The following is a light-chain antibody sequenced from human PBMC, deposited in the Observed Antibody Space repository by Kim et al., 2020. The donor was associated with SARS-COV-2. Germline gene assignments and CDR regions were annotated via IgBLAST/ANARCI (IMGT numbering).Light chain of an antibody. CDR2: QDS. J-gene: IGLJ2*01. V-gene: IGLV3-1*01. CDR3: QACDSSTVV. CDR1: KLGDKY. Sequence: VSPGQTASITCSGDKLGDKYACWYQQKPGQSPVVVIHQDSKRPSGIPERFSGSNSGNTATLTISGTQAMDEADYYCQACDSSTVVFGGGTQLTVL.